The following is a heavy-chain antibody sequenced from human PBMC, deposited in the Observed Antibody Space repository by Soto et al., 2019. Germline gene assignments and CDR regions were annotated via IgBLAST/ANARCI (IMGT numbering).Heavy chain of an antibody. CDR2: INPSSGAT. Sequence: ASVKVSCKASGYNVVAYYMHWVRQAPGQGLEWMGWINPSSGATNFAERFQGRVTMTSDTSISTFYMEIKRLNSDDTAVYFCAKDSEYSDNVDNFDYWGKGTLVTVSS. CDR1: GYNVVAYY. V-gene: IGHV1-2*02. J-gene: IGHJ4*02. CDR3: AKDSEYSDNVDNFDY. D-gene: IGHD5-12*01.